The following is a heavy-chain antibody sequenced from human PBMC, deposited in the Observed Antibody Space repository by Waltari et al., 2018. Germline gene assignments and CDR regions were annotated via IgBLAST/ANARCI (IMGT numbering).Heavy chain of an antibody. V-gene: IGHV4-4*02. CDR2: VKRSGRT. CDR3: ARDRGRGLYLDT. Sequence: QLQLQESGPALVKPSGTLSLNCDVSGESISSTDVWSWVRQSPQKGLEWLGQVKRSGRTNYHPSFGGRVTVSVDTSKNQFSLTVSSAAAADTAIYYCARDRGRGLYLDTWGPGILVTVSP. D-gene: IGHD2-15*01. CDR1: GESISSTDV. J-gene: IGHJ5*02.